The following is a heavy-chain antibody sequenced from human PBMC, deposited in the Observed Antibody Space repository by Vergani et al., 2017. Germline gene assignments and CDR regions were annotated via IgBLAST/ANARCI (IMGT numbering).Heavy chain of an antibody. Sequence: EVQLVESGGGSVQSGGSLRLSCVASGFSFNTYWMHWVRQVQGKGLMGVARIDEYGNRATYGDFERGRLPISRNNAKNTVFLQMNNLRADDAGVYYFIRTEYCTGIACNTRFDSWGQGALVTVSS. V-gene: IGHV3-74*03. CDR3: IRTEYCTGIACNTRFDS. CDR1: GFSFNTYW. D-gene: IGHD2-8*02. CDR2: IDEYGNRA. J-gene: IGHJ5*01.